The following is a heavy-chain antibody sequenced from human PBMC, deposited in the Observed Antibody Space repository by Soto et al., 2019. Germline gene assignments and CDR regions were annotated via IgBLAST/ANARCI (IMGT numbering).Heavy chain of an antibody. CDR1: GGSISSYC. CDR2: IYYSGST. J-gene: IGHJ4*02. D-gene: IGHD3-22*01. CDR3: ARALRHFDSSAYLY. Sequence: SETLSLTRTVSGGSISSYCWSCIRQPPGKGLEWIVYIYYSGSTNYNPSLKSRVTISVDTSKNQVSLKLSSVTAADTAVYYCARALRHFDSSAYLYGGQGTLVTVS. V-gene: IGHV4-59*08.